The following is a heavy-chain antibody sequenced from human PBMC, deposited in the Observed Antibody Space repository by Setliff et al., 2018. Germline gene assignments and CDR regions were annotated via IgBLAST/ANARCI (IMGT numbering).Heavy chain of an antibody. CDR2: IIPLLETA. Sequence: ASVKVSCKASGDTFSTYALSWVRQAPGQGLEWMGGIIPLLETAKYAQKFQGRVTITADKSTSTGYMELNSLRVEDTASYYCARDPNGDYVGAFDPWGQGILGTVS. V-gene: IGHV1-69*06. CDR1: GDTFSTYA. CDR3: ARDPNGDYVGAFDP. D-gene: IGHD4-17*01. J-gene: IGHJ5*02.